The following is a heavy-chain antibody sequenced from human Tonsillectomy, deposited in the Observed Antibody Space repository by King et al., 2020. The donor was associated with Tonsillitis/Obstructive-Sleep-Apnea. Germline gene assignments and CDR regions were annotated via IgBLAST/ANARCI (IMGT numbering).Heavy chain of an antibody. J-gene: IGHJ6*03. V-gene: IGHV4-34*01. CDR2: INHSGST. CDR3: ARGNIVVIPAANYYYYYMDV. D-gene: IGHD2-2*01. CDR1: GGSFSGYY. Sequence: VQLQQWGAGLLKPSETLSLTCAVYGGSFSGYYWSWIHQPPGKGLEWIGEINHSGSTNYNPSLKSRVTISVDTSKNQFSLKMRSVTAADTAVYYCARGNIVVIPAANYYYYYMDVWGKGTPVTVSS.